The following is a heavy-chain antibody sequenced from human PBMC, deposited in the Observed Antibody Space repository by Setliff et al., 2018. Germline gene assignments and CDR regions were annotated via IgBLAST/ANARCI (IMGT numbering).Heavy chain of an antibody. CDR2: VIPMSTTP. D-gene: IGHD2-15*01. CDR3: ARDENCSGGTCHIYYHHGMDV. V-gene: IGHV1-69*13. J-gene: IGHJ6*02. CDR1: GDTFRSYA. Sequence: SVKVSCKVSGDTFRSYALTWVRQAPGQGLEWMGGVIPMSTTPRYAQKFQGRITITADESTRAVYMELTSLRSEDTAVYYCARDENCSGGTCHIYYHHGMDVWGQGTTVTVSS.